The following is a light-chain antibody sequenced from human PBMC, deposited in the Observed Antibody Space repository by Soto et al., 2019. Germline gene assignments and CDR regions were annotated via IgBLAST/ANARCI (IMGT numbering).Light chain of an antibody. V-gene: IGKV1-39*01. CDR1: QRIASY. J-gene: IGKJ1*01. Sequence: DIQMTQSPSSRSASIGDRVTITCRASQRIASYLNWYQQKPGKAPKLLIYGASTLQSGVPSRFSGGGSETDFSLTISSLQPADFATYYCQQSYTTPVTFGQGTKVDI. CDR2: GAS. CDR3: QQSYTTPVT.